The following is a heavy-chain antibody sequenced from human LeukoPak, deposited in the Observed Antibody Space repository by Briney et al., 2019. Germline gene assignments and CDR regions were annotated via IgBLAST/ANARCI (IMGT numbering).Heavy chain of an antibody. D-gene: IGHD6-13*01. CDR3: ARTSSSWYRGLFDP. CDR2: IYYSGST. Sequence: SQTMSLTCTVSGGSISSGGYYWSWIRQHPGKGLEWIGYIYYSGSTYYNPSLKSRVTISVDTSKNQFSLKLSSVTAAYTAVYYCARTSSSWYRGLFDPWGQGTLVTVSS. CDR1: GGSISSGGYY. J-gene: IGHJ5*02. V-gene: IGHV4-31*03.